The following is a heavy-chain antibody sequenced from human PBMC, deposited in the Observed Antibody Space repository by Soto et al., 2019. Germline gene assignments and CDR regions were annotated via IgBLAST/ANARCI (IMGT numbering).Heavy chain of an antibody. CDR1: GFTFSSYG. J-gene: IGHJ4*02. CDR2: IWYDGSNK. D-gene: IGHD6-19*01. V-gene: IGHV3-33*01. CDR3: ARERAVASFFAY. Sequence: QVQLVESGGGVVQPGRSLRLSCAASGFTFSSYGMHWVRQAPGKGLEWVAVIWYDGSNKYYADYVKGRFTISRDNSKNTLYLQMNSLRAEDTAVYYCARERAVASFFAYWGQGTLVTVSS.